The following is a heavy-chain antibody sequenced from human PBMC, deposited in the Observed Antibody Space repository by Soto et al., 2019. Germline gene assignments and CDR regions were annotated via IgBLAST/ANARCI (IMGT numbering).Heavy chain of an antibody. V-gene: IGHV3-53*01. D-gene: IGHD1-1*01. CDR2: IYSGGDI. J-gene: IGHJ4*02. CDR1: GFTVNSNY. CDR3: AKGNLEGLDF. Sequence: ELQVVESGGGLIHPGGSLRLSCGASGFTVNSNYMSWVRQAPGKGLEWVSVIYSGGDIYYADSVKGRFNISRDDSKNTVYLQMNSRRADDAAIYYCAKGNLEGLDFWGQGTLVSVSS.